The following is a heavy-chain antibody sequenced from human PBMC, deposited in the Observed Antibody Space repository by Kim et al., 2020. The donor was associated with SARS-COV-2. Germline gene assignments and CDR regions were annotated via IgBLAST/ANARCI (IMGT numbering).Heavy chain of an antibody. CDR3: ARHGDYGGNNLAFDI. CDR2: IYPGDSDT. CDR1: GYRFTSYW. D-gene: IGHD4-17*01. Sequence: GESLKISCKGSGYRFTSYWIAWVRQMPGKGLEWMGIIYPGDSDTRNSPSFQGQVTISADKSISTAYLQWSSLKASDTAMYYCARHGDYGGNNLAFDIWGQGTLVTVSS. J-gene: IGHJ3*02. V-gene: IGHV5-51*01.